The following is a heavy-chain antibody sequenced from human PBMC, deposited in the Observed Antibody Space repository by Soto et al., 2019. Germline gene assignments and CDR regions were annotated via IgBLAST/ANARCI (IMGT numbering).Heavy chain of an antibody. CDR2: VRSTGSNS. CDR1: GFTFSNYA. CDR3: EKAFTDAWPNGCFES. J-gene: IGHJ5*01. Sequence: GGSLRLSCAASGFTFSNYAMSWVRQSPGKGLEWVSGVRSTGSNSYYADSVKGRFTISRDNSKNTLYLQMNSLRVEDTAVYHCEKAFTDAWPNGCFESWGQGTLVTVSS. D-gene: IGHD2-8*02. V-gene: IGHV3-23*01.